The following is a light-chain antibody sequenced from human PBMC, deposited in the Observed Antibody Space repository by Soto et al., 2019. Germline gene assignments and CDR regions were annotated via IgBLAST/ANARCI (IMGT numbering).Light chain of an antibody. CDR1: QGISSY. Sequence: ILMTQSPSILSASTGDRVTISCRISQGISSYLAWYQQKPGKAPRLLIYAASTRDSGVPSRFSGSGSGTDFALTISSLQSEDFAAYYCQHYNSYSRTFGQGTKVDIK. V-gene: IGKV1D-8*02. CDR2: AAS. CDR3: QHYNSYSRT. J-gene: IGKJ1*01.